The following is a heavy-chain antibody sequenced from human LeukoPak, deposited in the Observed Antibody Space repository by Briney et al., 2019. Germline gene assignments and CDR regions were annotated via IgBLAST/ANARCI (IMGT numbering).Heavy chain of an antibody. CDR3: ARGKTSIAAPFDP. D-gene: IGHD6-6*01. CDR1: GGSISSSSYY. J-gene: IGHJ5*02. Sequence: SETLSLTCTVSGGSISSSSYYWGWIRQPPGKGLEWIGSIYYSGSTYYNPSLKSRVTISVGTSKNQFSLKLSSVTAADTAVYYCARGKTSIAAPFDPWGQGTLVTVSS. V-gene: IGHV4-39*07. CDR2: IYYSGST.